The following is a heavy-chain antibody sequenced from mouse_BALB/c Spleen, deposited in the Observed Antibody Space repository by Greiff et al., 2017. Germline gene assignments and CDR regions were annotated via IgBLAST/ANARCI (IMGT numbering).Heavy chain of an antibody. CDR3: AREDYYGSSPFAY. V-gene: IGHV5-4*02. CDR2: ISDGGSYT. Sequence: EVKVVESGGGLVKPGGSLKLSCAASGFTFSDYYMYWVRQTPEKRLEWVATISDGGSYTYYPDSVKGRFTISRDNAKNNLYLQMSSLKSEDTAMYYCAREDYYGSSPFAYWGQGTLVTVSA. J-gene: IGHJ3*01. CDR1: GFTFSDYY. D-gene: IGHD1-1*01.